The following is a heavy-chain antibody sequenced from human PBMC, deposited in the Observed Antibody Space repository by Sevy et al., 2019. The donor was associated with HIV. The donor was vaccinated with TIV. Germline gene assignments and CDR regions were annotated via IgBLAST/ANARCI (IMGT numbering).Heavy chain of an antibody. CDR1: GFTVSSNY. CDR3: ARVNYYDSSGYPY. CDR2: IYSGGSR. V-gene: IGHV3-66*01. Sequence: GGSLRLSCAASGFTVSSNYMSWVRQAPGKGLEWVSVIYSGGSRYYADSVKGRFTISRDNSKNTLYLQMNSLRAEDTAVYYCARVNYYDSSGYPYWGQGTLVTVSS. D-gene: IGHD3-22*01. J-gene: IGHJ4*02.